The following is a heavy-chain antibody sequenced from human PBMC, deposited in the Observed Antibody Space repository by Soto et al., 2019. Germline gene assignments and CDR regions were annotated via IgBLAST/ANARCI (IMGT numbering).Heavy chain of an antibody. CDR1: GFTVSDHY. CDR3: ARSSGWRQVVGYKYGLDV. CDR2: ISGSGTYT. V-gene: IGHV3-11*06. D-gene: IGHD3-22*01. Sequence: QVQLVESGGGLVKPGGSLRLSCAVSGFTVSDHYMTWIRQAPGKGLEWVSYISGSGTYTNYADSVKGRFIISRDIDQNSRWLQIDSLRAEDTAVYYCARSSGWRQVVGYKYGLDVWGQGTAVTVSS. J-gene: IGHJ6*02.